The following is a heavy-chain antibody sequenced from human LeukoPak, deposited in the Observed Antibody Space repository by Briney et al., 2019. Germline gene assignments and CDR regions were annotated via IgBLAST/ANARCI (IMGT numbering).Heavy chain of an antibody. V-gene: IGHV3-23*01. J-gene: IGHJ2*01. D-gene: IGHD1-1*01. CDR2: INGGGENT. CDR1: GFTFTSYA. Sequence: QSGGSLRLSCAASGFTFTSYAMSWIRQAPGKGLEWVAAINGGGENTYYADSVEGRFTISRDNSKNTLYLQMNSLRAEDTATYYCAKPRAMTTGVGRYFDLWGRGTLVTVSS. CDR3: AKPRAMTTGVGRYFDL.